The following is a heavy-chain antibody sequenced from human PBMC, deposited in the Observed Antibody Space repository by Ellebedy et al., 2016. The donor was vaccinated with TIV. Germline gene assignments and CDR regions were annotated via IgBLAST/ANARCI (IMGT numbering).Heavy chain of an antibody. CDR2: FDPEDGET. Sequence: AASVKVSCKVSGYTLTELSMHWVRQAPGKGLEWMGGFDPEDGETIYAQKFQGRVTMTEDTSTDTAYMELSSLRSEDTAVYYCARGYSPYYYYGMDVWGQGTTVTVSS. J-gene: IGHJ6*02. CDR3: ARGYSPYYYYGMDV. V-gene: IGHV1-24*01. CDR1: GYTLTELS. D-gene: IGHD1-1*01.